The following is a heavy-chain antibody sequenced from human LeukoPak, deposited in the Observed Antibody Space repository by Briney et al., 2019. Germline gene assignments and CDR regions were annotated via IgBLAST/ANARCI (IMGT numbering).Heavy chain of an antibody. Sequence: SETLSLTCTVSGGSIMSYYWSWIRQPPGKGLEWIGYIYYSGSTNYNPSLKSRVTISVDTSKNQFSLKLSSVTAADTAVYYCARAGGDGYNSGYYYYGMDVWGQGTTVTVSS. V-gene: IGHV4-59*01. CDR2: IYYSGST. CDR3: ARAGGDGYNSGYYYYGMDV. J-gene: IGHJ6*02. CDR1: GGSIMSYY. D-gene: IGHD5-24*01.